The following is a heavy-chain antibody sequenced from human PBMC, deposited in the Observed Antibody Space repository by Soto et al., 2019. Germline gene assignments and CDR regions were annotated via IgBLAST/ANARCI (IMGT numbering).Heavy chain of an antibody. CDR1: GGSLSNSSSF. Sequence: TSQTLPLTYTVSGGSLSNSSSFWGWIRQSPVKGLEWIGSIYYTKDTYYNPSLEGRVTISADRSRNQFSLRLSSVTAADTAVYYCARSITIFGVVMRPDYYMDVWGKGTTVTVS. CDR2: IYYTKDT. CDR3: ARSITIFGVVMRPDYYMDV. V-gene: IGHV4-39*07. J-gene: IGHJ6*03. D-gene: IGHD3-3*01.